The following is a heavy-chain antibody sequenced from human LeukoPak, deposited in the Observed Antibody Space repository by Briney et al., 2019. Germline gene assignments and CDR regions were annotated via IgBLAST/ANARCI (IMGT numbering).Heavy chain of an antibody. CDR1: GFTFSTYA. V-gene: IGHV3-23*01. Sequence: GGSLRLSCAASGFTFSTYAMSWVRQAPGKGLECVSALSGNGNTIYYADSVKGRFTISRDNAKKSLYLEMNNLRSEDTAFYYCVKDQTPGGGDVWGQGTTVTVSS. D-gene: IGHD4-23*01. CDR3: VKDQTPGGGDV. CDR2: LSGNGNTI. J-gene: IGHJ6*02.